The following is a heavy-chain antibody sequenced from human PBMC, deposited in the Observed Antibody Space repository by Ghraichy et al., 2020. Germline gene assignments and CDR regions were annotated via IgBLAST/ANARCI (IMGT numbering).Heavy chain of an antibody. J-gene: IGHJ4*02. CDR2: IYYSGST. Sequence: SQTLSLTCTVSGGSLSSYYWSWIRQPPGKGLEWIGYIYYSGSTNYNPSLKSRVTISIDTSKNQFSLKLSSVTAADTAVFYCARQGGNYYDSLDYWGQGTLVTVSS. CDR1: GGSLSSYY. V-gene: IGHV4-59*08. CDR3: ARQGGNYYDSLDY. D-gene: IGHD1-26*01.